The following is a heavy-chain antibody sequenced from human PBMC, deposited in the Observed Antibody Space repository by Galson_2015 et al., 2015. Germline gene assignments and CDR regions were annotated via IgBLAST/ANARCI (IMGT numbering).Heavy chain of an antibody. CDR2: IKSKTDGGTT. J-gene: IGHJ4*02. CDR3: TTTQYYYDSSGYYSTHDY. V-gene: IGHV3-15*01. Sequence: SLRLSCAASGFTFSNAWMSWVRQAPGKGLEWVGRIKSKTDGGTTDYAAPVKGRFTISRDDSKNTLYLQMNSLKTEDTAVYYCTTTQYYYDSSGYYSTHDYWGQGTLVTVSS. CDR1: GFTFSNAW. D-gene: IGHD3-22*01.